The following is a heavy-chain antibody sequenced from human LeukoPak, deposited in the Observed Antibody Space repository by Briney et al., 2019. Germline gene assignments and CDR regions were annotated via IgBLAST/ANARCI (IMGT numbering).Heavy chain of an antibody. Sequence: SETLSLTCAVYGGSFSGYYWNWIRQPPGKGLEWIGEINHSGSTNYNPSLKSRVTISVDTSKNQFSLKLSSVTAADTAVYYCARGLHLFLWWGQGTLVTVSS. CDR1: GGSFSGYY. V-gene: IGHV4-34*01. CDR2: INHSGST. D-gene: IGHD2-21*01. CDR3: ARGLHLFLW. J-gene: IGHJ4*02.